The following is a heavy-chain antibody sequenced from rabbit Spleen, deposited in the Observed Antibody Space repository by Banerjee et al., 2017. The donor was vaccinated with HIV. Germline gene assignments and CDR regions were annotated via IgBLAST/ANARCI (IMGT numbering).Heavy chain of an antibody. V-gene: IGHV1S45*01. CDR3: VRGSYYTYGYAGYAYATSAFDP. CDR1: GFSFSNKAV. Sequence: QEQLEESGGDLVKPGASLTLTCTASGFSFSNKAVMCWVRQAPGKGLEWIGYIDPVFGYTYYASWVNGRFTISSHNAQNTLYLQLNSLTAADTATYFCVRGSYYTYGYAGYAYATSAFDPWGPGTLVTVS. CDR2: IDPVFGYT. D-gene: IGHD6-1*01. J-gene: IGHJ2*01.